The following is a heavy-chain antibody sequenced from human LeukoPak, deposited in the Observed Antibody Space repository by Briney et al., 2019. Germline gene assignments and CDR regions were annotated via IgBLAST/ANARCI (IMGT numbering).Heavy chain of an antibody. V-gene: IGHV4-4*07. CDR1: GGSISSYY. Sequence: SETLSLTCTVSGGSISSYYWSWIRQPAGKGLEWIGRVYTSGSTNYNPSLKSRVAMSVDTSKNQFSLKLSSVTAADTAVYYCAREPRRAYYYGPNWFDPWGQGTLVTVSS. CDR2: VYTSGST. D-gene: IGHD3-10*01. J-gene: IGHJ5*02. CDR3: AREPRRAYYYGPNWFDP.